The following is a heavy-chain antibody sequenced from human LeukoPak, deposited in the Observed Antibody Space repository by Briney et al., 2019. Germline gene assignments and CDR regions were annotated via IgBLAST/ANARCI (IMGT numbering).Heavy chain of an antibody. J-gene: IGHJ4*02. Sequence: GGSLRLSCAASGFTFDDYAMHWVRQAPGKGLEWVSLISGDGDSTYYADSVKGRFTISRDNSKNSLYLQMNSLRTEDTSLFYCAKDKYSYGYNFDYWGQGTLVTVSS. CDR2: ISGDGDST. V-gene: IGHV3-43*02. CDR3: AKDKYSYGYNFDY. D-gene: IGHD5-18*01. CDR1: GFTFDDYA.